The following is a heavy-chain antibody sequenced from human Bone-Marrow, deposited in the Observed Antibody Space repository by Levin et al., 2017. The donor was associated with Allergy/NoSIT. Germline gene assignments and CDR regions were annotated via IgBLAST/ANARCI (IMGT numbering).Heavy chain of an antibody. Sequence: SETLSLTCSVSGDSISSSSSYWGWIRQPPGKGLEWIGSVLYSGATFYNPSLKNRGTISVDTSNDQFSLKIDSVTATDTAVYYCARTETRGLDWYFDLWGRGTLVTVSP. V-gene: IGHV4-39*01. D-gene: IGHD2-2*01. CDR3: ARTETRGLDWYFDL. CDR2: VLYSGAT. CDR1: GDSISSSSSY. J-gene: IGHJ2*01.